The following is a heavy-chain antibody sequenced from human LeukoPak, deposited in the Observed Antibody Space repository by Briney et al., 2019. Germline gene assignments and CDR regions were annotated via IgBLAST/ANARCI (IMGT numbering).Heavy chain of an antibody. V-gene: IGHV7-4-1*02. CDR2: INTNTGNP. D-gene: IGHD1-26*01. CDR1: GYTFTGYY. J-gene: IGHJ6*03. Sequence: ASVKVSCKASGYTFTGYYMHWVRQAHGQGLEWMGWINTNTGNPTYAQGFTGRFVFSLDTSVSTAYLQISSLKAEDTAVYYCARDREWEGNYMDVWGKGTTVTVSS. CDR3: ARDREWEGNYMDV.